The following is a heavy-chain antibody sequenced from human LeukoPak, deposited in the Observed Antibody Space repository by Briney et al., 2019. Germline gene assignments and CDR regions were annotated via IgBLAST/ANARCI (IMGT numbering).Heavy chain of an antibody. Sequence: SETLSLTCTVSGGSISSGGYYWSWIRQHPGKGLEWIGYIYYSGSTYYNPSLKSRVTISVDTSKDQFSLKLSSVTAADTAVYYCARDSPWGFYFDYWGQGTLVTVSS. V-gene: IGHV4-31*03. D-gene: IGHD3-16*01. J-gene: IGHJ4*02. CDR2: IYYSGST. CDR1: GGSISSGGYY. CDR3: ARDSPWGFYFDY.